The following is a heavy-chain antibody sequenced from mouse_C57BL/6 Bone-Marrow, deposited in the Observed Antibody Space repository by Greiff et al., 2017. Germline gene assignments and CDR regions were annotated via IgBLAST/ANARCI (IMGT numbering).Heavy chain of an antibody. CDR3: AKQGYYAMDY. CDR1: GFPFSSYG. J-gene: IGHJ4*01. V-gene: IGHV5-6*01. Sequence: EVHLVESGGDLVKPGGSLKLSCAASGFPFSSYGMSWVRQTPDKRLEWVATISSGGSYTYYPDSVKGRFTISRDNPKNTLYLQMSSLKSEDTAMYYCAKQGYYAMDYWGQGTSVTVSS. CDR2: ISSGGSYT.